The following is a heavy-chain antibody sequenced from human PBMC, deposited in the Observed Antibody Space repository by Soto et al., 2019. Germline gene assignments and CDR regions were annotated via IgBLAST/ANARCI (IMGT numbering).Heavy chain of an antibody. J-gene: IGHJ3*02. V-gene: IGHV4-61*01. CDR3: ARGGYIYGADAFDI. CDR2: IYHSGHT. D-gene: IGHD5-18*01. Sequence: SETLSLTCTVSGGSVSSGNYNWNWIRQPPGKGLEWTGYIYHSGHTHYDPSLKSRVTISLDTSKNQFSLTLSSVTAADTAVYYCARGGYIYGADAFDIWGQGTLVTVSS. CDR1: GGSVSSGNYN.